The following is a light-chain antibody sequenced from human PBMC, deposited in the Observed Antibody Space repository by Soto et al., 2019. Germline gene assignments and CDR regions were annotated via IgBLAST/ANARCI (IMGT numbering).Light chain of an antibody. V-gene: IGLV2-11*01. CDR2: DVS. CDR1: SSDVGGYYY. J-gene: IGLJ1*01. CDR3: CSFAGSYTHYV. Sequence: ALTQPRSVSGSPGQSVTISCTGSSSDVGGYYYVSWYQQHPGKAPRLMIYDVSKRPSGVPDRFSGSKSGNTASLTISGLQAEDEADYYCCSFAGSYTHYVFGTGTKVTVL.